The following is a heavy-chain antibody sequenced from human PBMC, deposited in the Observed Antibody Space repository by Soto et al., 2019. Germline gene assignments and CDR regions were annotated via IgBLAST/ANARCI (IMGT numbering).Heavy chain of an antibody. J-gene: IGHJ4*02. CDR3: ARVRSTLFDY. CDR1: SDSISTFY. V-gene: IGHV4-59*01. D-gene: IGHD3-3*01. CDR2: IHYIVST. Sequence: SETLSLTSPVSSDSISTFYWSWIRQPPGKGLEWIGYIHYIVSTNLNPSPKSQVIISVDTSKNQSSLKLSSVTAADTAVYFCARVRSTLFDYWGQGTLVTVSS.